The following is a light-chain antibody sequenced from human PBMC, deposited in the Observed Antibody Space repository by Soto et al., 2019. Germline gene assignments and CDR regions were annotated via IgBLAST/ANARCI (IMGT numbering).Light chain of an antibody. V-gene: IGKV1-5*01. J-gene: IGKJ1*01. CDR1: QNIRSW. Sequence: DIQMTQSPSTLSASVGDRVTITCRASQNIRSWLSWYQQKPGKAPRLLIYAASTLESGVPSRFSASGSGTEFTLTISSLHPDDFATYYCQEYNNYWTFGQGTKVDIK. CDR2: AAS. CDR3: QEYNNYWT.